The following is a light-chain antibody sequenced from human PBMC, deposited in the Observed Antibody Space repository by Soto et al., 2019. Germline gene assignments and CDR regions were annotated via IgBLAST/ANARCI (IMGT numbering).Light chain of an antibody. CDR3: SSYADRNNLV. CDR2: EVT. CDR1: SSDVGGYNY. J-gene: IGLJ2*01. V-gene: IGLV2-8*01. Sequence: QSALTQPPSASGSPGQSVTISCTGTSSDVGGYNYVSWYQQHPGKAPKLMIYEVTKRPSGVPDRFSGSKSGNTASLTVSGLQAEDEAYYYCSSYADRNNLVFGGGTKLTVL.